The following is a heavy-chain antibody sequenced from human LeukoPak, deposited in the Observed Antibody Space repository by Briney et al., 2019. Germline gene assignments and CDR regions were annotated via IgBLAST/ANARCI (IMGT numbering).Heavy chain of an antibody. CDR2: IYSGGST. Sequence: PGGSLRLSCAASGFTFSSYSMSWVRQAPGKGLEWVSVIYSGGSTYYADSVKGRFTISRDNSKNTLYLQMNSLRAEDTAVYYCASGYYDSSGYPHAFDIWGQGTMVTVSS. D-gene: IGHD3-22*01. V-gene: IGHV3-66*01. J-gene: IGHJ3*02. CDR1: GFTFSSYS. CDR3: ASGYYDSSGYPHAFDI.